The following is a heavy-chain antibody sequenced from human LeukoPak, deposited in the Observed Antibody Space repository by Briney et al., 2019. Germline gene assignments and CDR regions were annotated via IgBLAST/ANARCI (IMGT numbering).Heavy chain of an antibody. D-gene: IGHD6-13*01. CDR3: ARVSYPIESFRLVGGYSSSLDYYYYMDV. J-gene: IGHJ6*03. CDR2: MNPNSGNT. CDR1: GYTFSTYD. Sequence: ASVKVSCKASGYTFSTYDINWVRQATGQGLEWMGWMNPNSGNTGYAQKFQGRVTITADESTSTAYMELSSLRSEDTAVYYCARVSYPIESFRLVGGYSSSLDYYYYMDVWGKGTTVTVSS. V-gene: IGHV1-8*01.